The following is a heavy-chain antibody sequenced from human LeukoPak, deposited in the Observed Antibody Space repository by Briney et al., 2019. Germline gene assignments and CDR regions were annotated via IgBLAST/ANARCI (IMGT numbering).Heavy chain of an antibody. J-gene: IGHJ2*01. D-gene: IGHD2-21*01. V-gene: IGHV4-4*07. CDR2: IYTSEST. CDR3: ARGSSMIEFFDL. Sequence: SETLSLTCTVSAGSISNHYWSWMRQPAGKGLEWIGRIYTSESTNYNPSLKSRVTMSIDTSKNQFSLNLRSVTAADTAVYYCARGSSMIEFFDLWGRGTLVTVSS. CDR1: AGSISNHY.